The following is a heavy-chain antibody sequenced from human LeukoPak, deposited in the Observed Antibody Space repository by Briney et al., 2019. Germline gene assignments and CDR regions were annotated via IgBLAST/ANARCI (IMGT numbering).Heavy chain of an antibody. CDR2: INHSGST. Sequence: SETLSLTCAVYGGSFSGYYWSWIRQPPGKGLECIGEINHSGSTNYNPSLKSRVTISVDTSKNQFSLKLSSVTAADTAVYYCARGPDYYGSGIRYFDYWGQGTLVTVSS. V-gene: IGHV4-34*01. J-gene: IGHJ4*02. CDR1: GGSFSGYY. D-gene: IGHD3-10*01. CDR3: ARGPDYYGSGIRYFDY.